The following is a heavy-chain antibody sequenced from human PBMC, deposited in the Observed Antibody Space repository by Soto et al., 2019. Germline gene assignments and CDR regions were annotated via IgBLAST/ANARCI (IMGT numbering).Heavy chain of an antibody. CDR1: GGTFSTYT. V-gene: IGHV1-69*04. Sequence: WASVKVSCKASGGTFSTYTITWVRQAPGQGLEWMGRIIPIIGIINYAQKFQGRVTISADKFTGTAYMELTRLRSDDTAVYYCAGDFYSHYNDSHASSYPWGQGTLVPVSS. D-gene: IGHD3-22*01. CDR2: IIPIIGII. CDR3: AGDFYSHYNDSHASSYP. J-gene: IGHJ5*02.